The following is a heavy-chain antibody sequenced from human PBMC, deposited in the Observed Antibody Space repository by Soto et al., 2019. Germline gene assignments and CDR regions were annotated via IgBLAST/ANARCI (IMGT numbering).Heavy chain of an antibody. CDR1: GGSISSNSYY. CDR2: IYYSGTT. CDR3: ARHKGGYYSGVDV. Sequence: QLQLQESGPGLVKPSETLSLTCTVSGGSISSNSYYWAWIRQPPGKGLEWIGNIYYSGTTYYNPSLKSRVTISVDTSKNQFSLKLSSVTAADTPVYYSARHKGGYYSGVDVWGQGTTVTVSS. D-gene: IGHD3-16*01. V-gene: IGHV4-39*01. J-gene: IGHJ6*02.